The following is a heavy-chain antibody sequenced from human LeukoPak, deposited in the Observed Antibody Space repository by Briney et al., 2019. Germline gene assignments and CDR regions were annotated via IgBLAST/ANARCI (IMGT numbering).Heavy chain of an antibody. V-gene: IGHV3-23*01. CDR2: ISGSGGST. J-gene: IGHJ6*02. Sequence: PGGSLRLSCAASGFTFSSYAMSWVRQAPGKGLEWVSAISGSGGSTYYADSVKGRFTISRDNSKNTLYLQMNSLRAEDTAVYYCAKSVAVSYYYYYGMDVWGQGTTVTVSS. CDR1: GFTFSSYA. CDR3: AKSVAVSYYYYYGMDV. D-gene: IGHD6-19*01.